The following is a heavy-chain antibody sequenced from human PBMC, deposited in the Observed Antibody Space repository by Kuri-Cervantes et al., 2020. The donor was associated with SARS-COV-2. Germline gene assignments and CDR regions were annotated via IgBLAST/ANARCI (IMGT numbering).Heavy chain of an antibody. D-gene: IGHD3-16*01. CDR3: ASLGDAGDLSPPFDY. J-gene: IGHJ4*02. Sequence: ASVKVSCKASGYTFSTYGISWVRQAPGQGLEWMGWISAYNGNTNYAQNLQGRVTITADESTSTAYMELSSLRSEDTAVYYCASLGDAGDLSPPFDYWGQGTLVTVSS. CDR2: ISAYNGNT. V-gene: IGHV1-18*01. CDR1: GYTFSTYG.